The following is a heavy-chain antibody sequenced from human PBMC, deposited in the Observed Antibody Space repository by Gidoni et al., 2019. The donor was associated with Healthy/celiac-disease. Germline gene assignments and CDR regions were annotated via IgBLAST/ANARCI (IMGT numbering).Heavy chain of an antibody. CDR3: ARDPAGGYGSNGMDV. CDR2: IYYSGST. J-gene: IGHJ6*02. V-gene: IGHV4-31*03. CDR1: GGSLSRGGYY. Sequence: QVQLQESGPGLVKPSQTLSLPCTVSGGSLSRGGYYWSWIRQHPGKGLEWIGYIYYSGSTYYNPSLKSRVTISVDTSKNQFSLKLSSVTAADTAVYYCARDPAGGYGSNGMDVWGQGTTVTVSS. D-gene: IGHD3-10*01.